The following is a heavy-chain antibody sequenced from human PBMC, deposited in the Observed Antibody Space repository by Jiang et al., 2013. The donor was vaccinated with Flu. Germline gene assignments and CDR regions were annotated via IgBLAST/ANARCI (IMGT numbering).Heavy chain of an antibody. D-gene: IGHD5-12*01. Sequence: GLVKPSETLSLTCTVSGGSITSSHYYWVWIRQPPGKGLEWIGSIYYSGGTYYNPSLKSRVTLSVDTSKNHFSLKLRFVTAADTAVYYCARAEKYSGFELPYFVYWGQGILVTVSS. J-gene: IGHJ4*02. CDR3: ARAEKYSGFELPYFVY. CDR2: IYYSGGT. V-gene: IGHV4-39*07. CDR1: GGSITSSHYY.